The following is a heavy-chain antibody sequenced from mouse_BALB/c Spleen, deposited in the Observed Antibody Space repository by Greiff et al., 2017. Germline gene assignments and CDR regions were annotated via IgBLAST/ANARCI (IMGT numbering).Heavy chain of an antibody. CDR3: ARGYDYDRAFAY. V-gene: IGHV5-6-5*01. D-gene: IGHD2-4*01. CDR1: GFTFSSYA. J-gene: IGHJ3*01. Sequence: EVKVVESGGGLVKPGGSLKLSCAASGFTFSSYAMSWVRQTPEKRLEWVASISSGGSTYYPDSVKGRFTISRDNARNILYLQMSSLRSEDTAMYYCARGYDYDRAFAYWGQGTLVTVSA. CDR2: ISSGGST.